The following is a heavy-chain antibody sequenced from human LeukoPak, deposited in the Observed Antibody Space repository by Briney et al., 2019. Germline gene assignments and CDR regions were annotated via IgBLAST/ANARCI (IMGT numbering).Heavy chain of an antibody. CDR1: GFTFSSSA. CDR2: ISNNGGYT. V-gene: IGHV3-23*01. Sequence: GGSLRLSCAASGFTFSSSAMSWVRQAPGKGLEWVSAISNNGGYTYYADSVQGRFTISRDNSKSTLCLQMNSLRAGDTAVYYCAKQLGYCSDGSCYFPYWGQGTLVTVSS. D-gene: IGHD2-15*01. CDR3: AKQLGYCSDGSCYFPY. J-gene: IGHJ4*02.